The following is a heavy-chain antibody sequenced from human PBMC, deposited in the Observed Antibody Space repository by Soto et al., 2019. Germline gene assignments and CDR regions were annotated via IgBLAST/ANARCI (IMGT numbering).Heavy chain of an antibody. CDR3: ARSSTSANYFDY. Sequence: QVQLQESGPGLVKPSQTLSLTCTVSGGSISSGGYYWSWIRQHPGKVLEWIGYIYYSGSTYYNPSLKSRVTISVDTSQNQCSLKLSSVTAADTAVYYCARSSTSANYFDYWGQGTLVTVSS. CDR1: GGSISSGGYY. CDR2: IYYSGST. J-gene: IGHJ4*02. D-gene: IGHD2-2*01. V-gene: IGHV4-31*03.